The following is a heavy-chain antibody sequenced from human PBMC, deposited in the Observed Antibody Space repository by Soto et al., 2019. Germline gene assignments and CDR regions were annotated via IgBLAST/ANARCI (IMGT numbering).Heavy chain of an antibody. Sequence: QITLKESGPTLLKPTQTLALTCTFSGFSLSTSGEGVGWIRQSPGKALEWLALIYWDDGKRYSPSLKSRLTIIKDTSKNQVVLIMTNMDPVDTATYYCAHRVVWRPSDWTLGWFDPWGQGTLVTVSS. D-gene: IGHD3-9*01. CDR1: GFSLSTSGEG. V-gene: IGHV2-5*02. CDR3: AHRVVWRPSDWTLGWFDP. CDR2: IYWDDGK. J-gene: IGHJ5*02.